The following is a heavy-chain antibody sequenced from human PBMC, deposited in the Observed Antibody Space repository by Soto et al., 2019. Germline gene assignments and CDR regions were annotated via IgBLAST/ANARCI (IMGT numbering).Heavy chain of an antibody. CDR3: AKEERSGGYFDWLLSDYFDY. D-gene: IGHD3-9*01. J-gene: IGHJ4*02. CDR2: ISGSGDTT. V-gene: IGHV3-23*01. Sequence: GGSLRLSCAASGFTFNSYAMSWVRQAPGKGLECVSAISGSGDTTYYADSVKGRFTISRDNSKNTLYLQMNSLRAEDTAVYYCAKEERSGGYFDWLLSDYFDYWGQGTLVTVSS. CDR1: GFTFNSYA.